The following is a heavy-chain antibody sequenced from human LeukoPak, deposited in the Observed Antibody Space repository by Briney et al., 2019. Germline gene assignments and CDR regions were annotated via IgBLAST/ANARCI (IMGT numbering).Heavy chain of an antibody. Sequence: GESLKISCKGSGYSFTSYWIGWVRQMPGKGLEWMGIIYPGDSDTRYSPSFQGQVTISADKSISTAYLQWSSLKAPDTAMYYCARSPAQGIGVAGNFDYWGQGTLVTVSS. CDR2: IYPGDSDT. J-gene: IGHJ4*02. CDR3: ARSPAQGIGVAGNFDY. D-gene: IGHD6-19*01. CDR1: GYSFTSYW. V-gene: IGHV5-51*01.